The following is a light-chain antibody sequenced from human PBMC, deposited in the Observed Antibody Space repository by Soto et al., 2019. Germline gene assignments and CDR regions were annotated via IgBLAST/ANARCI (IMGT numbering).Light chain of an antibody. CDR3: QQAYTFPWT. CDR2: ASS. V-gene: IGKV1-39*01. Sequence: DVQLTQSPSSLSASVGDRVTITCRASQTINSYLNWYQHKPGRAPKFLIFASSSLQSGVPSRFSGSASATDFTLTIANLQPEDSATYFCQQAYTFPWTFGPGTTVEIK. J-gene: IGKJ1*01. CDR1: QTINSY.